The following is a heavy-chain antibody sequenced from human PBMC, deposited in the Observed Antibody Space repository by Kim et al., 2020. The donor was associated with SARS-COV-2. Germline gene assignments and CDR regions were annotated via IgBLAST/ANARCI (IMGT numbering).Heavy chain of an antibody. CDR1: GDSISTSSDY. D-gene: IGHD6-19*01. J-gene: IGHJ4*02. Sequence: SETLSLTCTVPGDSISTSSDYWGWIRQPPGKGLEWIGSVYSSGSTYYNPSLKSRVTVSVDTSKSQFSLRLTSVTATDTAVYYCARCRRSGLYYIDFWGQGTQVTVSS. CDR2: VYSSGST. CDR3: ARCRRSGLYYIDF. V-gene: IGHV4-39*01.